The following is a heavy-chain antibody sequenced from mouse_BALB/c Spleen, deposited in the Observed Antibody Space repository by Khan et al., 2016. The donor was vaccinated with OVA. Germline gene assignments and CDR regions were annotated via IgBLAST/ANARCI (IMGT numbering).Heavy chain of an antibody. Sequence: EVQLLETGGDLVKTGGSLKLSCAASGFTFSTYGMSWVRQTPDKRLEWVATISSGGHYTFYKDSVKGRFTISRDNAKNILYLQMTSLRSEDTAMYYCERLAYYYNSEGFAYWGQGTLVTVSA. V-gene: IGHV5-6*01. CDR2: ISSGGHYT. CDR1: GFTFSTYG. D-gene: IGHD1-1*02. J-gene: IGHJ3*01. CDR3: ERLAYYYNSEGFAY.